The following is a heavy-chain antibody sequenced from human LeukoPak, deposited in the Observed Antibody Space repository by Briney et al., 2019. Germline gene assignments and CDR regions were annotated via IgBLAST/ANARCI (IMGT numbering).Heavy chain of an antibody. CDR2: MGSNSGDT. Sequence: ASVKVSCKASGYTFTNYDINWVRQATGQGLEWMGWMGSNSGDTGYAQKFQGRVTMTRNTSISTAYMELSSLRSEDTAVYYCARGQSIAVAAEIDYWGQGTLVTVSS. J-gene: IGHJ4*02. CDR1: GYTFTNYD. V-gene: IGHV1-8*01. CDR3: ARGQSIAVAAEIDY. D-gene: IGHD6-19*01.